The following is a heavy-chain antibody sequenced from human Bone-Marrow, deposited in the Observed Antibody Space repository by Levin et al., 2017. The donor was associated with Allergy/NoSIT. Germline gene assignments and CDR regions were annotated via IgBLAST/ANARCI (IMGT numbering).Heavy chain of an antibody. CDR1: GFTFSSYG. Sequence: GGPLRLSCAASGFTFSSYGMHWVRQAPGKGLEWVAVIWYDGSNKYYADSVKGRFTISRDNSKNTLYLQMNSLRAEDTAVYYCARGRAYGSGSYPPGDAFDSWGQGTMVTVSS. V-gene: IGHV3-33*01. J-gene: IGHJ3*02. CDR3: ARGRAYGSGSYPPGDAFDS. D-gene: IGHD3-10*01. CDR2: IWYDGSNK.